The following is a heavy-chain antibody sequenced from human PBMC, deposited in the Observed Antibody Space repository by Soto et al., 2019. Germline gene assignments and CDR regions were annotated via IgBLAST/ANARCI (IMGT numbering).Heavy chain of an antibody. CDR2: IIPIFGTA. Sequence: QVQLVQSGAEVKKPGSSVKVSCKASGGTFSSYAISWVRQAPGQGLEWMGGIIPIFGTANYAQKFQGRVTLTADESPSKAYMELSSLRSEDTAVYYCARDPYYYDSSGYPNWFDPWGQGTLVTVSS. CDR3: ARDPYYYDSSGYPNWFDP. D-gene: IGHD3-22*01. J-gene: IGHJ5*02. V-gene: IGHV1-69*12. CDR1: GGTFSSYA.